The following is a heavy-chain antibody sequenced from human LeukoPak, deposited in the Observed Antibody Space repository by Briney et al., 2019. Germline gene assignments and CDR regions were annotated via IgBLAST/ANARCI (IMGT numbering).Heavy chain of an antibody. J-gene: IGHJ3*02. D-gene: IGHD3-10*01. CDR2: IIPILGIA. V-gene: IGHV1-69*04. CDR3: ARDGSKEGTVLLWFGESSDAFDI. CDR1: GGTFSSYT. Sequence: ASVKVSCKASGGTFSSYTISWVRQAPGQGLEWMGRIIPILGIANYAQKFQGRVMITADKSTSTAYMELSSLRSEDTAVYYCARDGSKEGTVLLWFGESSDAFDIWGQGTMVTVSS.